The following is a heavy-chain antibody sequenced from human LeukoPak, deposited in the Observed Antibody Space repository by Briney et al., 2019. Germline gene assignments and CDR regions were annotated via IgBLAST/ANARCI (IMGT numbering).Heavy chain of an antibody. J-gene: IGHJ4*02. Sequence: ASVKVSCKASGGTFSSYAISWVRQAPGQGVEWMGITNPSGGSTSYAQKFQGRVTMTRDTSTSTVYMELSSLRSEDTAVYYCARGLVVVAATLGYYFDYWGQGTLVTVSS. CDR1: GGTFSSYA. CDR3: ARGLVVVAATLGYYFDY. CDR2: TNPSGGST. V-gene: IGHV1-46*01. D-gene: IGHD2-15*01.